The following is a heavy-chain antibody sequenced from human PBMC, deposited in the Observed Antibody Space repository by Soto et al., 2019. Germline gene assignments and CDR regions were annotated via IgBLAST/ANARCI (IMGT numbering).Heavy chain of an antibody. J-gene: IGHJ6*02. D-gene: IGHD3-3*01. CDR2: IYYSGST. CDR1: GGSISSYY. V-gene: IGHV4-59*01. Sequence: SETLSLTCTVSGGSISSYYWSWIRQPPGKGLEWIGYIYYSGSTNYNPSLKSRVTISVDTSKNQFSLKLSSVTAADTAVYYCARDFWVEGDYYYYGMDVWGQGTTVTVSS. CDR3: ARDFWVEGDYYYYGMDV.